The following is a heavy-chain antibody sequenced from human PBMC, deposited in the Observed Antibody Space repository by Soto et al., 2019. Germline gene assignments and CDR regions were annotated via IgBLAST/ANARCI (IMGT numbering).Heavy chain of an antibody. CDR2: IYYSGST. CDR3: ARFFFIQAEDGIRDVRSVSAFLLNRSSDL. J-gene: IGHJ2*01. Sequence: HRGKGREGIGYIYYSGSTYYNQSPKSRVTISVDTSKNQFSLKLSSVTAADTAVYFCARFFFIQAEDGIRDVRSVSAFLLNRSSDL. V-gene: IGHV4-31*02. D-gene: IGHD3-10*02.